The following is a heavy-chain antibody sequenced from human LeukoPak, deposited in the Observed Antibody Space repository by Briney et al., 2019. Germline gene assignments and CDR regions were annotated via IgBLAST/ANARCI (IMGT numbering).Heavy chain of an antibody. Sequence: GGSLRLSCAASGFTFDDYAMHWVRQAPGKGLEWVSGINWNSGSIGYADSVKGRFTISRDNAKNSLYLQMNSLRAEDTALYYCGRGSLVLAAVSAFDIWGQGTMVTVSS. CDR3: GRGSLVLAAVSAFDI. J-gene: IGHJ3*02. D-gene: IGHD6-13*01. CDR1: GFTFDDYA. V-gene: IGHV3-9*01. CDR2: INWNSGSI.